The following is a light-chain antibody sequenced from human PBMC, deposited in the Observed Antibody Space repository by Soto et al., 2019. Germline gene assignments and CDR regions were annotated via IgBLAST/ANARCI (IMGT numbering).Light chain of an antibody. V-gene: IGKV3-20*01. CDR2: GAS. CDR1: QSVSSSY. CDR3: QQYGSSPGT. J-gene: IGKJ1*01. Sequence: EIVLTQSPGTLSLSPGERATLSCRASQSVSSSYLAWYLQKPGQAPILLIYGASTRATGIPGRFSGSGSGTDFTLNISRLEPEDFAVYYCQQYGSSPGTFGQGTKVDIK.